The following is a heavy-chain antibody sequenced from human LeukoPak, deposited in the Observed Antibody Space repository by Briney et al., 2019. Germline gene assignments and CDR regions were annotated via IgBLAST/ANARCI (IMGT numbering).Heavy chain of an antibody. CDR1: GYTFNYYY. Sequence: PGASVTVTCKASGYTFNYYYRHWVRQAPGKGLEWMGRINPNTGDTNYAQKFQGRVTMTRDKSISTAYMELTGLRSDDTAVYYCARDTRVWSPENWGHGTLVTVSS. CDR3: ARDTRVWSPEN. CDR2: INPNTGDT. D-gene: IGHD6-19*01. V-gene: IGHV1-2*02. J-gene: IGHJ4*03.